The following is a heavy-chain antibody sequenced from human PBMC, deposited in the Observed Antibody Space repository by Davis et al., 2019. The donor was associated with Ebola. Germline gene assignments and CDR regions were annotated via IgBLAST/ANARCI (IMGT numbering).Heavy chain of an antibody. CDR3: ARAGFDEVLDY. CDR1: GFIFRNYA. J-gene: IGHJ4*02. Sequence: PGGSLRLSCAASGFIFRNYAMHWVRQAPGKGLEWVAVVSHSERERFYADSVKGRFTISRDNSENTLYLQMNSLTADDTCVYYCARAGFDEVLDYWGQGTPVTVSS. V-gene: IGHV3-30*04. D-gene: IGHD3-3*01. CDR2: VSHSERER.